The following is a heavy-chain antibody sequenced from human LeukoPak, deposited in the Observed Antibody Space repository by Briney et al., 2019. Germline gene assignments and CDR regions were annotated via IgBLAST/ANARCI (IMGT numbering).Heavy chain of an antibody. D-gene: IGHD3-16*01. J-gene: IGHJ4*02. V-gene: IGHV5-51*01. CDR2: IYPGDSDT. CDR3: ARHSYATDY. CDR1: GYNFINYW. Sequence: GESLQISCQASGYNFINYWIGWVRQMPGKGLEWMGIIYPGDSDTRYSPSFQGLVTISADKSISTAYLQWSSLKASDTAMYYCARHSYATDYWGQGALVTVSS.